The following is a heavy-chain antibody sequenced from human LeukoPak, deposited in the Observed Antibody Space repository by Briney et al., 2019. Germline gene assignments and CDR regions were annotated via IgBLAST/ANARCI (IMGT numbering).Heavy chain of an antibody. Sequence: ASVKVSCKASGGTFSSYAISWVRQAPGQGLEWMGRIIPIFGTANYAQKFQGRVTITADKSTSTAYMEPSSLRSEETAVYYCVIGAEDSSGYYLSCYYYYMDVWGKGTTVTVSS. V-gene: IGHV1-69*06. CDR3: VIGAEDSSGYYLSCYYYYMDV. CDR1: GGTFSSYA. J-gene: IGHJ6*03. D-gene: IGHD3-22*01. CDR2: IIPIFGTA.